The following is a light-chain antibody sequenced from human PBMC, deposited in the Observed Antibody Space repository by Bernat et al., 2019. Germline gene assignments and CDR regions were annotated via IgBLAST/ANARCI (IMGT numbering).Light chain of an antibody. CDR2: YGN. CDR1: QGISSY. Sequence: CRASQGISSYLNWYQQKPGRAPRLLIYYGNRLASGVPSRFSGSGSGTEFTLSISSLQPEEFATYYCQHYNSLRTFVPGTKRDIK. V-gene: IGKV1-13*02. J-gene: IGKJ3*01. CDR3: QHYNSLRT.